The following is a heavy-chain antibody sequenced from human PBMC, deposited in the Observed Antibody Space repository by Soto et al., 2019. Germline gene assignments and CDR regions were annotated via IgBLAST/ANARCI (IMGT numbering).Heavy chain of an antibody. CDR3: ATGDFWSGYYSFDY. D-gene: IGHD3-3*01. Sequence: SETLSLTCTVSGGSISSYDWSWIRQPPGKGLEWIGYIYYSGSTNYNPSLKSRVTISVDTSKNQFSLKLSSVTAADTAVYYCATGDFWSGYYSFDYWGQGTLVTVPQ. V-gene: IGHV4-59*08. CDR2: IYYSGST. CDR1: GGSISSYD. J-gene: IGHJ4*02.